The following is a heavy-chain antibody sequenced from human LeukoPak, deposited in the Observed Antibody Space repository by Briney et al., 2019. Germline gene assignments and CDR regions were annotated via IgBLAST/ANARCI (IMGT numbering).Heavy chain of an antibody. Sequence: GGSLRLSCAASGFTFSTYAISWVRQAPGKGLELVPSISSSSSYIYYADSVKGRFTISRDNAKNSLYLQMNSLRAEDTAVYYCARVVGSYYFDYWGQGTLVTVSS. CDR1: GFTFSTYA. D-gene: IGHD1-26*01. J-gene: IGHJ4*02. CDR2: ISSSSSYI. CDR3: ARVVGSYYFDY. V-gene: IGHV3-21*01.